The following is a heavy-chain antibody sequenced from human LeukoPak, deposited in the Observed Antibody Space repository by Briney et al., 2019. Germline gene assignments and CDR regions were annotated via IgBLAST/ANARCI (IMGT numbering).Heavy chain of an antibody. CDR2: ISAYNGNT. V-gene: IGHV1-18*01. J-gene: IGHJ6*03. D-gene: IGHD3-16*02. Sequence: GASVKVSCKASGYTFTSYGISWVRQAPGQGLEWMGWISAYNGNTNYAQKLQGRVTMTTDTSTSTAYMELSSLRSEDTAVYYCARRNYDYVWGSYRTYYYYMDVWGKGTTVTVSS. CDR3: ARRNYDYVWGSYRTYYYYMDV. CDR1: GYTFTSYG.